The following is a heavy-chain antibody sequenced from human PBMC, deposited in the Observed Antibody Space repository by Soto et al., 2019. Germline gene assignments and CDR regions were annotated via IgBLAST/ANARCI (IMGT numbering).Heavy chain of an antibody. CDR3: ARRMINWFDP. V-gene: IGHV4-34*01. J-gene: IGHJ5*02. CDR2: INHSGST. D-gene: IGHD3-16*01. CDR1: GGSFSGYY. Sequence: QVQLQQWGAGLLKPSETLSLTCAVYGGSFSGYYWSWIRQPPGKGLEGIGEINHSGSTNYNPSLKSRVTISVDTSKTQFSLKLSSVTAADTAVYYCARRMINWFDPWGQGTLVTVSS.